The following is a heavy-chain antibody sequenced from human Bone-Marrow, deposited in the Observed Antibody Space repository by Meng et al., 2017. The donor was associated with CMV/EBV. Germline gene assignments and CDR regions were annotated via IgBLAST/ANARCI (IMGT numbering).Heavy chain of an antibody. CDR3: ARDWAHHSSSWYWDYYYGMDV. CDR1: GFTFSDYY. V-gene: IGHV3-11*04. Sequence: GGSLRLSCAASGFTFSDYYMSWIRQAPGKGLEWVSYISSSGSTIYYADFVKGRFTISRDNAKNTLYLQMNSLRAEDTAVYYCARDWAHHSSSWYWDYYYGMDVWGQGTTVTVSS. J-gene: IGHJ6*02. CDR2: ISSSGSTI. D-gene: IGHD6-13*01.